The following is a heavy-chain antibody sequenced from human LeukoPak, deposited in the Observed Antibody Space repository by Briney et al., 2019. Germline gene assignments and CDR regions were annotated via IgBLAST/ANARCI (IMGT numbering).Heavy chain of an antibody. V-gene: IGHV3-30-3*01. CDR1: GFTFSSYA. CDR2: ISYDGSNK. J-gene: IGHJ4*02. Sequence: GGSLRLSCAASGFTFSSYAMHWVRQAPGKGLEWVAVISYDGSNKYYADSVKGRFTISRDNSKNTLYLQMNSLRAEDTAVYYCARGGYYYGSSGVDYWGQGTLVTVSS. CDR3: ARGGYYYGSSGVDY. D-gene: IGHD3-22*01.